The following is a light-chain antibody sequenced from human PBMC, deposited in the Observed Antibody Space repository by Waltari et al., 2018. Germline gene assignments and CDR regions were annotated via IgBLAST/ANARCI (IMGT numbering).Light chain of an antibody. J-gene: IGLJ3*02. CDR1: NSNLGSHN. CDR2: KNN. Sequence: QSVLTQPPSASGTPGQGVIISCSGSNSNLGSHNLYWYQHLPGTAPKLLIYKNNQRPSGVPERFSGSKSGTSASLAISGLWSEDEADYYCAAWDDSLSGRVFGGGTKLTVL. V-gene: IGLV1-47*03. CDR3: AAWDDSLSGRV.